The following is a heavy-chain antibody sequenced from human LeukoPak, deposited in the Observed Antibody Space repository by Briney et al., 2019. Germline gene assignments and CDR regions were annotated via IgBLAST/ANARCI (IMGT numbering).Heavy chain of an antibody. CDR2: ISGSVGSA. V-gene: IGHV3-23*01. J-gene: IGHJ4*02. CDR3: AKHLGSGWSRYYFDY. Sequence: GGSLRLSCAASGFTFGTYAMSWVRQAPGKGLERGSTISGSVGSAYYADSAKGRFTISRANSKNTLYLQMNSLRAAATAVYSCAKHLGSGWSRYYFDYWGQGPLVTVSS. D-gene: IGHD6-19*01. CDR1: GFTFGTYA.